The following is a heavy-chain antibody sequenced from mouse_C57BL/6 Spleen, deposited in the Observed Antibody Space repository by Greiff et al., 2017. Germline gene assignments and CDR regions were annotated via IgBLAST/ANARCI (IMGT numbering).Heavy chain of an antibody. Sequence: QVQLQQSGAELVKPGASVKISCKASGYAFSSYWMNWVKQRPGKGLEWIGQIYPGDGDTNYNGKFKGKATLTADKSSSTAYMQLSSLTSEDSAVYFCARSQITTVVPYAMDYWGQGTSVTVSS. CDR1: GYAFSSYW. V-gene: IGHV1-80*01. D-gene: IGHD1-1*01. CDR2: IYPGDGDT. CDR3: ARSQITTVVPYAMDY. J-gene: IGHJ4*01.